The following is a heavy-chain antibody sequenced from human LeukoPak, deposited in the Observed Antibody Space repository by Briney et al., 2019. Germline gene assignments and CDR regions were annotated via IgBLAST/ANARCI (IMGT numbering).Heavy chain of an antibody. CDR1: GFTFSGYG. CDR3: ARAMVRETLDY. CDR2: ISISGSTT. V-gene: IGHV3-48*03. Sequence: PGGSLRLSCAASGFTFSGYGMKWVRQAPGKGLQWLSYISISGSTTYYGDSVRGRFTISRDNSKNSLYLQMDSLRAEDTAVYYCARAMVRETLDYWGQGTLVTVSS. D-gene: IGHD3-10*01. J-gene: IGHJ4*02.